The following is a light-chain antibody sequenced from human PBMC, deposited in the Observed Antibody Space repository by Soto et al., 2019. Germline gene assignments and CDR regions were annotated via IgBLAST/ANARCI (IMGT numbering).Light chain of an antibody. V-gene: IGLV2-18*01. CDR2: DVN. CDR3: SLYSSNGRLS. J-gene: IGLJ1*01. Sequence: QSALTQPPSVSGSPGQSVTISCSATTTDIDNYDSVSWYQQAPGTAPKLIIYDVNHRPSGAPDRFSGSTSGNTASLTISGLQAEDETDYCCSLYSSNGRLSFGPGTRSPS. CDR1: TTDIDNYDS.